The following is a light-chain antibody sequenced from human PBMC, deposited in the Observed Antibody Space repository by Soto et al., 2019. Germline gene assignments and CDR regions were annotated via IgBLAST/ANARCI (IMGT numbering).Light chain of an antibody. CDR3: QQYGSSPGT. V-gene: IGKV3-20*01. Sequence: IVPTQSPSTLSLPPGKRATLSCRASQSVTSTYLAWYQQKPGQPPRLLIYGASNRATGIPDRFSGSGSGTDFTLTISRVEPEDSALYYCQQYGSSPGTFGQGTKVDIK. J-gene: IGKJ1*01. CDR2: GAS. CDR1: QSVTSTY.